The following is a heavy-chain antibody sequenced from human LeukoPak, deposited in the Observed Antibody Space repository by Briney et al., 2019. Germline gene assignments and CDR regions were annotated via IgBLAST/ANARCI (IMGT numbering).Heavy chain of an antibody. J-gene: IGHJ2*01. CDR2: AHISETT. V-gene: IGHV4-4*07. CDR3: ARRIGVAGHWYFDL. Sequence: SATLSLTCTVSGGSMSSYYWSWIRQPAGKGLEWIGRAHISETTNYNPSLKSRVTMSLDTSKNQFSLELNSVTAADTAVYYCARRIGVAGHWYFDLWGRGALVTVSS. D-gene: IGHD6-19*01. CDR1: GGSMSSYY.